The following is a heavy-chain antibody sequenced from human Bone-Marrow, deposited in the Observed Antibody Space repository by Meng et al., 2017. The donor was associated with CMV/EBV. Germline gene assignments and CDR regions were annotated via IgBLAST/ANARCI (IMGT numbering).Heavy chain of an antibody. D-gene: IGHD3-3*01. CDR2: IYYSGST. CDR3: ARLLRFLRDWFDP. J-gene: IGHJ5*02. CDR1: GGSISSYY. Sequence: SETLSLTCTVSGGSISSYYWSWIRQPPGKGLEWIGYIYYSGSTNYNPSLKSRVTISVDTSKNQFSLKLTSVTAADTAVYYCARLLRFLRDWFDPWGQGTLVAASS. V-gene: IGHV4-59*01.